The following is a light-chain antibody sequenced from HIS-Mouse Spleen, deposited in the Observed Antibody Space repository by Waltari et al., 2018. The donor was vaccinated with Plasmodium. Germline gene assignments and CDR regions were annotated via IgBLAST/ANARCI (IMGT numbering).Light chain of an antibody. CDR1: SSDVGLYNF. J-gene: IGLJ2*01. CDR3: SSYAGSNNLV. CDR2: EVS. Sequence: QSALTQPPSASGSPGQSVTISCTGTSSDVGLYNFVPWYQQHPGKAPKLMIYEVSKRPSGVPVRFSGSKSGNTASLTVSGLQAEDEADYYCSSYAGSNNLVFGGGTKLTVL. V-gene: IGLV2-8*01.